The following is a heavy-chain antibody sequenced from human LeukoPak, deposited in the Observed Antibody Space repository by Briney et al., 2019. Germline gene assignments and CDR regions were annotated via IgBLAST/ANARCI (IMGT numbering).Heavy chain of an antibody. Sequence: ASVKVSCKASGYTFSGYYIHWVRQAPGQGLEWMGWINPNSGGTNYAQKFQGRVTMTRDTSISTAYMELSRLRSDDTAVYYCARAPRRDGYNYGIYYYYYMDVWGKGTTVTVSS. J-gene: IGHJ6*03. V-gene: IGHV1-2*02. D-gene: IGHD5-24*01. CDR1: GYTFSGYY. CDR2: INPNSGGT. CDR3: ARAPRRDGYNYGIYYYYYMDV.